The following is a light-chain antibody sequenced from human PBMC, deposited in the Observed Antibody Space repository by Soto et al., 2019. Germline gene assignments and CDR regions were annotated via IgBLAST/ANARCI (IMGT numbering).Light chain of an antibody. V-gene: IGLV2-14*03. CDR2: DVS. J-gene: IGLJ2*01. Sequence: QSALTQPASVSGSPAQSITISCTGTSSDVGAYNHVSWYQQHPGKAPKLVIYDVSFRPSGVSNRFSGSKSDNTASLTISGLQSEDEADYYCSSHTVRSTLVFGGGTKLTVL. CDR3: SSHTVRSTLV. CDR1: SSDVGAYNH.